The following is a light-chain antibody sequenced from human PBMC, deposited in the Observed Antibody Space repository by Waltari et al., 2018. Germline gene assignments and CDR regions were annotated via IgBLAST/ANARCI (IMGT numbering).Light chain of an antibody. CDR1: SSNIGSNT. J-gene: IGLJ2*01. CDR2: SNN. CDR3: AAWDDSLNGDVV. Sequence: QSVLTQPPSASGTPGQRVTISCSGSSSNIGSNTVNWYQQLPGTAPKLLLYSNNTRPSRVAARFSGSRSGTSASVAISGLQSEDEADYYCAAWDDSLNGDVVFGGGTKLTVL. V-gene: IGLV1-44*01.